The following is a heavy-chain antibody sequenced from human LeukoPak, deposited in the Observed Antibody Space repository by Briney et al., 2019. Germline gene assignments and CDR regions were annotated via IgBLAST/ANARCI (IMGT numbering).Heavy chain of an antibody. V-gene: IGHV3-30*02. Sequence: GGSLRLSCIASGFTLRSYGMHWVRQAPGKGLEWVAFIHYDGNNKYYANSVKGRFTISRDNSKNTLYLQMNSLRAEDTAVYYCARPDYDYVWGSYSPLGYWGQGTLVTVSS. CDR1: GFTLRSYG. D-gene: IGHD3-16*01. CDR3: ARPDYDYVWGSYSPLGY. CDR2: IHYDGNNK. J-gene: IGHJ4*02.